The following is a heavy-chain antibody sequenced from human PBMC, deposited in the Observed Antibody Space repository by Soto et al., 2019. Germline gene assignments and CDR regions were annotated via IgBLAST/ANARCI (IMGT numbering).Heavy chain of an antibody. D-gene: IGHD3-3*01. CDR3: ARAPGITIFGVVNDHYYYYMDV. Sequence: QVQLQESGPGLVKPSETLSLTCTVSGGSISSYYWSWIRQPPGKGLEWIGYIYYSGSTNYNPSLKSRVIISVDTSKNQFSLKLSSVTAADTAVYYCARAPGITIFGVVNDHYYYYMDVWGKGTTVTVSS. CDR1: GGSISSYY. J-gene: IGHJ6*03. CDR2: IYYSGST. V-gene: IGHV4-59*01.